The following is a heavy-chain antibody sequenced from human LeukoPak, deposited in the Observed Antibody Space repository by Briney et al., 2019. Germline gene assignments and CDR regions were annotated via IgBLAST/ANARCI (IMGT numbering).Heavy chain of an antibody. CDR1: GFTFSNYW. Sequence: GGSLRLSCAASGFTFSNYWMSWVRQAPGKGLEWVANIKVDGSEKYYLDSVKGRFTISRDDAKNSVYLQMNSLRTEDTAVYYCGRKTGVTGEAFDCWGQGTLVTVSS. CDR2: IKVDGSEK. V-gene: IGHV3-7*03. CDR3: GRKTGVTGEAFDC. D-gene: IGHD7-27*01. J-gene: IGHJ4*02.